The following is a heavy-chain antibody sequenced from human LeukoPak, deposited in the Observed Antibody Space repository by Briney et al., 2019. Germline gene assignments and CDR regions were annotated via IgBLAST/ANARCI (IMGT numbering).Heavy chain of an antibody. V-gene: IGHV3-30*04. CDR2: ISYDGSNK. CDR1: GFTFSSYA. CDR3: ARDIEAGYMDV. D-gene: IGHD6-13*01. Sequence: GGSLRLSCAASGFTFSSYAMHWVRQAPGKGLEWVAVISYDGSNKYYADSVKGRFTISRDNSKNTLYLQMNSLRAEDTAVYYCARDIEAGYMDVWGKGTTVTVSS. J-gene: IGHJ6*03.